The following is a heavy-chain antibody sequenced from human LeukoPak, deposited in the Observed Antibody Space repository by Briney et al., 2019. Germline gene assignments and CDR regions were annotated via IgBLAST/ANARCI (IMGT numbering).Heavy chain of an antibody. Sequence: PSETLSLTCTVSGGSISSSSYYWGWIRQPPGKGLEWIGSIYYSGITYYNPSLKSRVTISVDTSKNQFSLQLGSVTAADTAVYYCARGPYYYDSSAIYFDYWGQGTLVTVSS. V-gene: IGHV4-39*01. CDR2: IYYSGIT. J-gene: IGHJ4*02. CDR1: GGSISSSSYY. CDR3: ARGPYYYDSSAIYFDY. D-gene: IGHD3-22*01.